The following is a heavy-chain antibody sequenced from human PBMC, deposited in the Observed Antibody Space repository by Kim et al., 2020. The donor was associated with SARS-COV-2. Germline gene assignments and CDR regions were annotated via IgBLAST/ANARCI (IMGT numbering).Heavy chain of an antibody. J-gene: IGHJ4*02. Sequence: GGSLRLSCAASGFTFSSYGMHWVRQAPGKGLEWVAVIWYDGSKKYYADSVKGRFTISRDNSKNTLYLQMNSLRAEDTAVYYCASDYDILTGYYNSLGYLDYWGQGTLVTVSS. CDR2: IWYDGSKK. CDR3: ASDYDILTGYYNSLGYLDY. D-gene: IGHD3-9*01. CDR1: GFTFSSYG. V-gene: IGHV3-33*01.